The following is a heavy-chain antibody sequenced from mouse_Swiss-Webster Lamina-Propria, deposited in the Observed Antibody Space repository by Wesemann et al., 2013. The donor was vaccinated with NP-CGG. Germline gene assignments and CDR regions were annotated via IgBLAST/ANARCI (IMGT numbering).Heavy chain of an antibody. Sequence: GGGLVKPGGSLKLSCAASGFAFSSYDMSWVRQTPEKRLEWVAYISSGGGSTYYPDTVKGRFTISRDNAKNTLYLQMSSLKSEDTAMYYCARERRGTAWFAYWGQGTLVTVSA. CDR1: GFAFSSYD. CDR2: ISSGGGST. J-gene: IGHJ3*01. V-gene: IGHV5-12-1*01. CDR3: ARERRGTAWFAY. D-gene: IGHD3-3*01.